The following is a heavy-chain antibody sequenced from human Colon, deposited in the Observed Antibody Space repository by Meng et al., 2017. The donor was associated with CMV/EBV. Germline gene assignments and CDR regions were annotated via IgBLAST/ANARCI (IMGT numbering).Heavy chain of an antibody. V-gene: IGHV4-39*07. CDR2: IYEPGST. Sequence: IRGGSFYWGWLRQTPGRGLEWIGRIYEPGSTYYSLSLKSRVAMSMDTPKNQFSLKLNSVTAADTAVYYCAREPIRQYSYGSPFWYFDLWGRGTLVTVSS. D-gene: IGHD5-18*01. J-gene: IGHJ2*01. CDR1: IRGGSFY. CDR3: AREPIRQYSYGSPFWYFDL.